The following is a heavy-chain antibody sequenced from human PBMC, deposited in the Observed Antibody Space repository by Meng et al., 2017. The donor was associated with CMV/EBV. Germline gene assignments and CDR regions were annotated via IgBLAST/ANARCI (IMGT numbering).Heavy chain of an antibody. J-gene: IGHJ5*02. CDR1: GFTFSNYE. CDR3: AKVGYSSSWYS. D-gene: IGHD6-13*01. V-gene: IGHV3-48*03. Sequence: GESLKISCAASGFTFSNYEMNWVRQAPGKGLEWLSYITSGGNSKFYADSVKGRFTISRDNAKNSLYLQMTSLSAEDTAVYYCAKVGYSSSWYSWGQGTLVTVSS. CDR2: ITSGGNSK.